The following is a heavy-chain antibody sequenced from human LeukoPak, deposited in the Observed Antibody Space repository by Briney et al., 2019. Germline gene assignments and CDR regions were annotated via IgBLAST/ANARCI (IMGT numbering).Heavy chain of an antibody. CDR3: ASMAYCGGDCYIDY. D-gene: IGHD2-21*02. CDR2: INPNSGGT. J-gene: IGHJ4*02. CDR1: GYTFTGYY. V-gene: IGHV1-2*02. Sequence: ASVKVSCKASGYTFTGYYMHWVRQAPGQGLEWMGWINPNSGGTNYAQKFQGRVTMTRDTSISTAYMELSRLRSDGTAVHYCASMAYCGGDCYIDYWGQGTLVTVSS.